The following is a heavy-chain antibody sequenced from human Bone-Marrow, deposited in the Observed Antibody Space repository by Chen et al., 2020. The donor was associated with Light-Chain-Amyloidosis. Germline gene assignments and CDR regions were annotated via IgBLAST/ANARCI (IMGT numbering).Heavy chain of an antibody. V-gene: IGHV3-7*05. D-gene: IGHD4-17*01. J-gene: IGHJ6*02. CDR3: ARDCGDQGDYYGMDV. CDR1: GFTFSSYW. Sequence: EVQLVESGGGLVQPGGSLRLSCAASGFTFSSYWISWVRQAPGKGLEWVANIKQDGSETNYVDSVKYRFTISRDNPKNSLYLQMNSLRAEDTAVYYCARDCGDQGDYYGMDVWCQGTTVTVSS. CDR2: IKQDGSET.